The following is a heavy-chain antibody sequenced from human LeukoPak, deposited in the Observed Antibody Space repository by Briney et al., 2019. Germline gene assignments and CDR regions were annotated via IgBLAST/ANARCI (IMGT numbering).Heavy chain of an antibody. Sequence: GSLRLSCAASEFTFSSYWMSWVRQAPGKGLEWVSVIYSGGSTYYADSVKGRFTISRDNSKNTLYLQMNSLRAEDTAVYYCARDVAYYGMDVWGQGTTVTVSS. CDR1: EFTFSSYW. D-gene: IGHD2-21*01. CDR3: ARDVAYYGMDV. CDR2: IYSGGST. J-gene: IGHJ6*02. V-gene: IGHV3-53*01.